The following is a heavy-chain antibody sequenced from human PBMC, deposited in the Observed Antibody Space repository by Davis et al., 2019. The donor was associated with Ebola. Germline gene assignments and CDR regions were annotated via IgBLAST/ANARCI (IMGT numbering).Heavy chain of an antibody. V-gene: IGHV3-30-3*01. CDR1: GFTFNIYA. D-gene: IGHD3-22*01. CDR3: ARESYTMVVVGDAFDI. CDR2: VSYDGSNK. J-gene: IGHJ3*02. Sequence: GESLKISCAASGFTFNIYAIHWVRQAPGKGLEWVAVVSYDGSNKYYADSVKGRFTISRDNSKNTVSLQINSLRAEDTAVYFCARESYTMVVVGDAFDIWGQGTMVTVSS.